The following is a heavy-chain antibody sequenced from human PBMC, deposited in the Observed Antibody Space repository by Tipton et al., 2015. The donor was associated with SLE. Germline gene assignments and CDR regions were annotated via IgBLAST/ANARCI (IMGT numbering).Heavy chain of an antibody. V-gene: IGHV3-30*02. CDR3: ARRGTWFDP. J-gene: IGHJ5*02. Sequence: SGFTFSSHGMHWVRQAPGKGLEWVAFIRNDGSNYYFADSVKGRFSISRDNSKNKLYLQMNSLRAEDTAVYYCARRGTWFDPWGQGTLVTVSS. CDR1: GFTFSSHG. CDR2: IRNDGSNY.